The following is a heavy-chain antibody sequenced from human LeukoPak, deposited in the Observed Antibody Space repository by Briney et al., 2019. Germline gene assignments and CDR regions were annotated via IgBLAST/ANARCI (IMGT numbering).Heavy chain of an antibody. J-gene: IGHJ4*02. CDR3: ARVGIYGDYGRYFDY. CDR1: GFTFTNYW. CDR2: IKQDRSEK. V-gene: IGHV3-7*03. Sequence: GGSLRLSCAASGFTFTNYWMSWVRQAPGKGLELVANIKQDRSEKYYVDSVKGRFTISRDNAKNSLYLQMNSLRAEDTALYYCARVGIYGDYGRYFDYWGQGTLVTVSS. D-gene: IGHD4-17*01.